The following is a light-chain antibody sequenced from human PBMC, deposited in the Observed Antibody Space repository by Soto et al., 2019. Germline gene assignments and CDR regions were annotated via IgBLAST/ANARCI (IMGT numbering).Light chain of an antibody. CDR2: DVS. CDR1: SSDVGGYNY. CDR3: GSYTSSSTSYV. J-gene: IGLJ1*01. Sequence: QSVLTQPASVSGSPGQSITISCTGTSSDVGGYNYVSWYQQHPGKAPKLMIYDVSNRPSGVSNRFSGSKSGNTASLTISGLQAEDEADYYCGSYTSSSTSYVFGTGTKLTVL. V-gene: IGLV2-14*03.